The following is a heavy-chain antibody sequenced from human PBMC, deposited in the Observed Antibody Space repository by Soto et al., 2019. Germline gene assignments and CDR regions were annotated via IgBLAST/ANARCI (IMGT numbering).Heavy chain of an antibody. J-gene: IGHJ4*02. CDR1: GFTFSRYG. V-gene: IGHV3-30*18. CDR3: AKDYYDSSGYYPQVGLFDY. CDR2: ISYDGSNK. Sequence: TGGSLRLSCAASGFTFSRYGMHWVRQAPGKGLEWVAVISYDGSNKYYADSVKGRVTISRDNSKNILYLQMNSLRAEDTAVYYCAKDYYDSSGYYPQVGLFDYWGQGTLVTVSS. D-gene: IGHD3-22*01.